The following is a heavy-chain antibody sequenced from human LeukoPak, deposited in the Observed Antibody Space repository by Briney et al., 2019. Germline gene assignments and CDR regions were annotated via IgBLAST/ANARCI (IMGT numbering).Heavy chain of an antibody. CDR3: ARPLIKGYSSSYYFDY. CDR1: GFTFSNYG. D-gene: IGHD5-12*01. J-gene: IGHJ4*02. CDR2: IWYDESNK. Sequence: GGSLRLSCAASGFTFSNYGMHWVRQAPGKGLEWVAVIWYDESNKYYADSVKGRFTISRDTSKNTLYLQMNSLRVEDTAVYYCARPLIKGYSSSYYFDYWGQGTLVTVSS. V-gene: IGHV3-33*01.